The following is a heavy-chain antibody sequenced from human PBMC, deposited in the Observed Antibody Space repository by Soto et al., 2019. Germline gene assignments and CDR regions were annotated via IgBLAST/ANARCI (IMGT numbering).Heavy chain of an antibody. CDR1: GFTFRSYG. CDR2: IWFDGSKT. J-gene: IGHJ6*02. D-gene: IGHD1-26*01. V-gene: IGHV3-33*01. CDR3: ARYSLVPYGYGIDV. Sequence: QMQLVESGGGVVQPGRSLRLSSAASGFTFRSYGIHWVRQAPGKGLDWVALIWFDGSKTYYVDSEKGRFAVSRDNSKNTLYLQMNSLRVEDTAVYYCARYSLVPYGYGIDVWGQGTPVTVSS.